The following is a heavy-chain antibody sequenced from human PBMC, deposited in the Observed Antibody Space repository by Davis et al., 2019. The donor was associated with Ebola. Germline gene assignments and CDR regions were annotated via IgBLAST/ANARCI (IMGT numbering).Heavy chain of an antibody. CDR1: GGSFSGYY. CDR3: ARTLPGRIVVVPAAFNWFDP. Sequence: GSLRLSCAVYGGSFSGYYWSWIRQPPGEGLEWIGEINHSGSTNYNPSLKSRVTISVDTSKNQFSLKLSSVTAADTAVYYCARTLPGRIVVVPAAFNWFDPWGQGTLVTVSS. V-gene: IGHV4-34*01. CDR2: INHSGST. J-gene: IGHJ5*02. D-gene: IGHD2-2*01.